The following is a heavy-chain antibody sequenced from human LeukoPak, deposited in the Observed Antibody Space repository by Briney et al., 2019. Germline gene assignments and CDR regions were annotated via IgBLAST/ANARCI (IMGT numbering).Heavy chain of an antibody. Sequence: ATVKVSCKASGGTFSSYAISWVRQAPGQGLEWMGGIIPIFGTANYAQKFQGRVTITADESTSTAYMELSSLRSEDTAVYYCARSKNIVVVVAAGSMDVWGQGTTVTVSS. D-gene: IGHD2-15*01. CDR2: IIPIFGTA. CDR1: GGTFSSYA. CDR3: ARSKNIVVVVAAGSMDV. V-gene: IGHV1-69*13. J-gene: IGHJ6*02.